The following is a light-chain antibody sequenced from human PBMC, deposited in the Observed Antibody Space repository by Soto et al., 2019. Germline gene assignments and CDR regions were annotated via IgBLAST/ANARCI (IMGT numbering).Light chain of an antibody. J-gene: IGKJ4*01. V-gene: IGKV1-13*02. CDR1: QGISSA. CDR3: QQYKSFSLT. CDR2: DAS. Sequence: AIQLTQSPSSLSASVGDSVTITCRASQGISSALAWYQQTPGRAPKLLIYDASTLESGVPSRFSGSRSGTEFSLTISSLQPDDFATYYCQQYKSFSLTFGGGTRVEVK.